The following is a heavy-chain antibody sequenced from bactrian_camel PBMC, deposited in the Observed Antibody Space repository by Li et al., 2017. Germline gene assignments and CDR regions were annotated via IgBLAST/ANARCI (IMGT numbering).Heavy chain of an antibody. D-gene: IGHD2*01. CDR3: AATGQDWCYTQRPPAEYHY. Sequence: QLVESGGGSVRAGGSLNLSCTTSTSIPSYSLSRMYWFRQAPGQEREAVAGIDGFGWTTYADPVKGRFTISEDKAENTLYLQMNSLKPEDTGMYYCAATGQDWCYTQRPPAEYHYWGPGTQVTVS. CDR1: TSIPSYSL. V-gene: IGHV3S53*01. CDR2: IDGFGWT. J-gene: IGHJ4*01.